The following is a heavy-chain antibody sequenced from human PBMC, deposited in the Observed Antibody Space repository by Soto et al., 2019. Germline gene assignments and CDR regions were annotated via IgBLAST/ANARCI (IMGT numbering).Heavy chain of an antibody. D-gene: IGHD4-17*01. J-gene: IGHJ3*01. CDR3: ATHGGFDF. Sequence: EGQLLQSGGGLVQPGESLRLSCAASGFTFSSSGMSWVRQAPGKGLEWVSSISIRGDYRYYADSVKGRFTISRDNSKNTLYMTMSSLTAEDTALYYCATHGGFDFWGQGKRVAVSS. CDR1: GFTFSSSG. CDR2: ISIRGDYR. V-gene: IGHV3-23*01.